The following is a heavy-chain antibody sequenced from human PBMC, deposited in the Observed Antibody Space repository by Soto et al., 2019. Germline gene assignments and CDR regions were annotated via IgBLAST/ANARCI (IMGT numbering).Heavy chain of an antibody. D-gene: IGHD3-3*01. J-gene: IGHJ6*02. Sequence: GGSLRLSCAASGFTFSSHWMSWVRQAPGKGLEWVANIKQDGSEKYYVDSVKGRFTISRDNAKNSLYLQMNSLRAEDTAVYYCARDLEEFGYYGMDVWGQGTTVTVSS. CDR1: GFTFSSHW. V-gene: IGHV3-7*01. CDR2: IKQDGSEK. CDR3: ARDLEEFGYYGMDV.